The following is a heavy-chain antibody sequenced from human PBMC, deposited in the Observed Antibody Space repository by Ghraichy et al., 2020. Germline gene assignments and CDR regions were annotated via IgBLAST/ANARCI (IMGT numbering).Heavy chain of an antibody. CDR3: AKAAAKFDDTSGYRPFDY. CDR1: GFTFSSYW. CDR2: IKQDGSEK. J-gene: IGHJ4*02. Sequence: GGSLRLSCAASGFTFSSYWMSWVRQAPGKGLEWVANIKQDGSEKYYVDSVKGRFTISRDNAKNSLYLQMNSLRAEDTAVYYCAKAAAKFDDTSGYRPFDYWGQGTLVTVSS. V-gene: IGHV3-7*01. D-gene: IGHD3-22*01.